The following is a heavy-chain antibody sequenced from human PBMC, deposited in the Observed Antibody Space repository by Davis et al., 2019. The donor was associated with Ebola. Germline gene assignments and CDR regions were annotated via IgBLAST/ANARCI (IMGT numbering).Heavy chain of an antibody. CDR2: IFYSGST. D-gene: IGHD5-12*01. J-gene: IGHJ5*02. V-gene: IGHV4-61*08. CDR1: GGSISSGGSA. CDR3: ARQSGFRGYDPVTCFDP. Sequence: MPSEPLSLPCALPGGSISSGGSAWCWIRQPPGQGLEWIGFIFYSGSTLYNPSLQSRVTMSVDTSKNQFSLRLNSVTAADTALYLCARQSGFRGYDPVTCFDPWGPGTLVTVSS.